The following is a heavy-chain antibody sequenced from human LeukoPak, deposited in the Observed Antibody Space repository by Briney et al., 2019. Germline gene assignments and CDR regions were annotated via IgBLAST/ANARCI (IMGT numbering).Heavy chain of an antibody. CDR2: ISGSGGST. V-gene: IGHV3-23*01. CDR1: GFTFSSYA. Sequence: PGGSLRLSCAASGFTFSSYAMSWVRQAPGKGLEWVSAISGSGGSTYYADSVKGRFTISRDNSKNTLYLQMNSLRAEDTAVYCCAKYRRPYGSGSYYNYWGQGTLVTVSS. CDR3: AKYRRPYGSGSYYNY. D-gene: IGHD3-10*01. J-gene: IGHJ4*02.